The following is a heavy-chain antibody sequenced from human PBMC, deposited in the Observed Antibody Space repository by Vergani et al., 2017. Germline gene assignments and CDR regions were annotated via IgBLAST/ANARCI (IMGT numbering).Heavy chain of an antibody. CDR2: ISGSGGST. V-gene: IGHV3-23*01. D-gene: IGHD4-23*01. CDR3: AKVGTVAFYYYYGMDV. J-gene: IGHJ6*02. CDR1: GFTFSSYA. Sequence: EVQLLVSGGGLVQPGGSLRLSCAASGFTFSSYAMSWVRQAPGKGLEWVSAISGSGGSTYYADSVKGRFTISRDNSKNTLYLQMNSLRAEDTAVYYCAKVGTVAFYYYYGMDVWGQGTTVTVSS.